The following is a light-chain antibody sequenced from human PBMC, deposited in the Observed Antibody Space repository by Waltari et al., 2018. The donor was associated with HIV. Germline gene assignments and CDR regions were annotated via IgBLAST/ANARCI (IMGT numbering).Light chain of an antibody. Sequence: EIVLTQSPGTLSLSPRERATLSCRASQSVSSSYLAWYQQKPGQAPRPLIYGASRRATGSPDRVSGSGAGTDFTLTISRLEPEDFAVFYCQQYGSSPVTFGPGTKVDIK. CDR3: QQYGSSPVT. CDR2: GAS. V-gene: IGKV3-20*01. J-gene: IGKJ3*01. CDR1: QSVSSSY.